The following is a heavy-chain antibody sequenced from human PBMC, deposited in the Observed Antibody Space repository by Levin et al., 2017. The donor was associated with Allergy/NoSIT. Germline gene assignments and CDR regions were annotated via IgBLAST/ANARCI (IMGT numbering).Heavy chain of an antibody. V-gene: IGHV3-33*01. Sequence: GGSLRLSCAASGFTFSTYVMHWVRQAPGKGLEWVAVIWYDGTNKYYADSVKGRFTISRDNSKNTLYLQMNSLRAEDTAVYYCARDTGYRTGWYYAFDVWGQGTMVTVSS. CDR2: IWYDGTNK. CDR1: GFTFSTYV. J-gene: IGHJ3*01. D-gene: IGHD6-19*01. CDR3: ARDTGYRTGWYYAFDV.